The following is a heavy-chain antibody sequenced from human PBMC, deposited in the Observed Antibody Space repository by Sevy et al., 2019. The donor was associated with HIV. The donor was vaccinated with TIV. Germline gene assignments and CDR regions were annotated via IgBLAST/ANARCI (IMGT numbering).Heavy chain of an antibody. D-gene: IGHD3-16*01. Sequence: GGSLRLSCAASGFPFSSYGMHWVRQAPGKGLEWVALIWYDGNNKNYADSVKGRFTISRDNSKNTVFLQMNSLRGEDTAVYYCARGTMITFGGVQQIDYWGQGTLVTVSS. J-gene: IGHJ4*02. CDR3: ARGTMITFGGVQQIDY. V-gene: IGHV3-33*01. CDR2: IWYDGNNK. CDR1: GFPFSSYG.